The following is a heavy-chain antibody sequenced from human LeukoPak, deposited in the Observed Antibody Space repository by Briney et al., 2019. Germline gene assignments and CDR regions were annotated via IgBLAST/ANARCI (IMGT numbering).Heavy chain of an antibody. CDR1: GFTFSSYS. CDR3: ARVTPFGVVTGGNFDY. J-gene: IGHJ4*02. D-gene: IGHD3-3*01. CDR2: ISSSSTI. V-gene: IGHV3-48*01. Sequence: GGSLRLSCAASGFTFSSYSMNWVRQAPGKGLEWVSYISSSSTIYYADSVKGRFTISRDNAKNSLYPQMNSLRAEDTAVYYCARVTPFGVVTGGNFDYWGQGTLVTVSS.